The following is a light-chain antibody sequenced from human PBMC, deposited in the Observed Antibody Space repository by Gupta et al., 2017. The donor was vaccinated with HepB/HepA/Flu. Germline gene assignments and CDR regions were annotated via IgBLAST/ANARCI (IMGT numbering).Light chain of an antibody. CDR3: QHKNYGHPEKT. V-gene: IGKV3-15*01. CDR1: QRINTN. CDR2: GAS. J-gene: IGKJ1*01. Sequence: EIVMTQSPATLSVSPGERATLSCRAIQRINTNLAWYQQKPGQAPRLLIYGASTRATGTTARFSGSGDATEFTLTISSPQLEDFEVYYCQHKNYGHPEKTFGQGTKVEIK.